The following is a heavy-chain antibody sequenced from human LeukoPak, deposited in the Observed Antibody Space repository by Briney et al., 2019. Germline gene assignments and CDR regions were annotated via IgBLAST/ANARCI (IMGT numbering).Heavy chain of an antibody. V-gene: IGHV4-59*12. CDR3: ARGRTDYGGNSSGFDGYYYMDV. J-gene: IGHJ6*03. CDR2: IYYSGST. Sequence: PSETLSLTCTVSGGSISSYYWSWIRQPPGKGLEWIGYIYYSGSTNYNPSLKSRVTISVDTSKNQFSLKLSSVTAADTAVYYCARGRTDYGGNSSGFDGYYYMDVWGKGTTVTVSS. CDR1: GGSISSYY. D-gene: IGHD4-23*01.